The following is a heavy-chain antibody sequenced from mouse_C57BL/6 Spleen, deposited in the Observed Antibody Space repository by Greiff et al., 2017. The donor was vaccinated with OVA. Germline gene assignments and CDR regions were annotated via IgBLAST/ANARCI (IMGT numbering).Heavy chain of an antibody. V-gene: IGHV1-52*01. D-gene: IGHD2-5*01. CDR2: IDPSDSET. CDR3: ARAYYSNYAMDY. J-gene: IGHJ4*01. CDR1: GYTFTSYW. Sequence: QVQLKQPGAELVRPGSSVKLSCKASGYTFTSYWMHWVKQRPIQGLEWIGNIDPSDSETHYNQKFKDKATLTVDKSSSTAYMQLSSLTSEDSAVYYCARAYYSNYAMDYWGQGTSVTVSS.